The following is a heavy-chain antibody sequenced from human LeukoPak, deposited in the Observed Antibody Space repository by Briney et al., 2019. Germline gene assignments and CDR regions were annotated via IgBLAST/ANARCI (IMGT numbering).Heavy chain of an antibody. V-gene: IGHV3-23*01. CDR3: AKAVASGDAFDI. Sequence: PGGSLRLSCAASGFTFSSYAMSWVRQAPGKGLEWVSAISGSGGSTYYADSVKGRFTISRDNSKNTLYLQMNSLRAEDMAVYYCAKAVASGDAFDIWGQGTMVTVSS. J-gene: IGHJ3*02. CDR1: GFTFSSYA. D-gene: IGHD4-23*01. CDR2: ISGSGGST.